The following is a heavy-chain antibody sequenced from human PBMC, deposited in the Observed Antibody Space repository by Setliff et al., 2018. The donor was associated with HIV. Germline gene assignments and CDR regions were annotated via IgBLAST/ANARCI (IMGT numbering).Heavy chain of an antibody. CDR2: INTGNGNT. J-gene: IGHJ5*02. V-gene: IGHV1-3*04. Sequence: ASVKVSCKSSGYTFSQYPIHWVRQAPGQRPEWMGWINTGNGNTKYSQKFQDRVTITRDTSANTVYMELNSLRSEDTAVYYCARDRCNSVACYLYNWFDPWGQGTLVTVSS. CDR1: GYTFSQYP. CDR3: ARDRCNSVACYLYNWFDP. D-gene: IGHD2-2*01.